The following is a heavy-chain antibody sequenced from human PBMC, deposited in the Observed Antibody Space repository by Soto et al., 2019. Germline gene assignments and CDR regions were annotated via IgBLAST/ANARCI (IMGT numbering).Heavy chain of an antibody. D-gene: IGHD3-10*01. Sequence: SETLSLTCTVSGGSISSGGYYWSWIRQHPGKGLEWIGYIYYSGSTNYNPSLKSRVTISVDTSKNQFSLKLSSVTAADTAVYYCARGYYGSGSYYYYGMDVWGQGTTVTVSS. CDR1: GGSISSGGYY. V-gene: IGHV4-61*08. CDR2: IYYSGST. J-gene: IGHJ6*02. CDR3: ARGYYGSGSYYYYGMDV.